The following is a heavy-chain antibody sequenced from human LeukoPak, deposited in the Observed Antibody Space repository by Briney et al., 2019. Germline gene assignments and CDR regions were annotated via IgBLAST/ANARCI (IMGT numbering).Heavy chain of an antibody. D-gene: IGHD3-16*01. CDR3: ARPPHYVWESYSFLY. Sequence: GGSLRLSCAASGFTVSSNYMSWVRQAPGKGLEWVSVIYSGGSTYYADSVKGRFTISRDNSKNTLYLQMNSLRAEDTAVYYCARPPHYVWESYSFLYWGQGTLVTVSS. J-gene: IGHJ4*02. CDR1: GFTVSSNY. V-gene: IGHV3-66*04. CDR2: IYSGGST.